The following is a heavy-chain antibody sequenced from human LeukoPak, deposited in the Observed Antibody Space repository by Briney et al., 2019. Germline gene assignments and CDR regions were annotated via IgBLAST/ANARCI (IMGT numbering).Heavy chain of an antibody. CDR1: GYTFTGYY. CDR2: INPNSGGT. Sequence: GASVKVSCKASGYTFTGYYMHWVRQAPGQGLEWMGWINPNSGGTNYAQKFQGRVTMTRDTSISTAYMELSRLRSDDTAVYYSARDRLGITMIVVTHLDYWGQGTLVTVSS. J-gene: IGHJ4*02. D-gene: IGHD3-22*01. V-gene: IGHV1-2*02. CDR3: ARDRLGITMIVVTHLDY.